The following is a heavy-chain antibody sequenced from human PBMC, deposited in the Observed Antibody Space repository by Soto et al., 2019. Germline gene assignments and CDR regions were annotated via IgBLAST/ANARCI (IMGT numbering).Heavy chain of an antibody. J-gene: IGHJ4*02. D-gene: IGHD1-26*01. Sequence: GGSLRLSCAASGFTFSSYSMNWVRQAPGKGLEWVSYISSSSSTIYYADSVKGRFTISRDNAKNSLYLQMNSLRAEDTAAYYCARDVGSRRWVYWGQGTLVTVSS. CDR2: ISSSSSTI. CDR1: GFTFSSYS. V-gene: IGHV3-48*01. CDR3: ARDVGSRRWVY.